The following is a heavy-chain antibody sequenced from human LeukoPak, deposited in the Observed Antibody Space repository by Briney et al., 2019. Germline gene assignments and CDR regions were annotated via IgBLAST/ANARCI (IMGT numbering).Heavy chain of an antibody. CDR1: GGTFSSYA. D-gene: IGHD6-19*01. CDR3: ARDDPRGQWLVPYYYYYGMDV. Sequence: GASVKVSCKASGGTFSSYAISWVRQAPGQGLEWMGGIIPIFGTANYAQKFQGRVTITADESTSTAYMELSSLRSEDTAVYYRARDDPRGQWLVPYYYYYGMDVWGQGTTVTVSS. V-gene: IGHV1-69*13. CDR2: IIPIFGTA. J-gene: IGHJ6*02.